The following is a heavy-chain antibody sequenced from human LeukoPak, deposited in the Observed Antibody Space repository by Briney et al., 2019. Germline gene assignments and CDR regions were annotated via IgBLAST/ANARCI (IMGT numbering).Heavy chain of an antibody. J-gene: IGHJ4*02. CDR1: GFTFSSYA. Sequence: GRSLRLSCAASGFTFSSYAMHWVRQAPGKGLEWVAVISYDGSNKYYADSVKGRFTISRDNSKNTLYLQMNSLRAEDTAVYYCARLLSLDYGGQGTLVTVSS. V-gene: IGHV3-30-3*01. CDR3: ARLLSLDY. CDR2: ISYDGSNK. D-gene: IGHD2/OR15-2a*01.